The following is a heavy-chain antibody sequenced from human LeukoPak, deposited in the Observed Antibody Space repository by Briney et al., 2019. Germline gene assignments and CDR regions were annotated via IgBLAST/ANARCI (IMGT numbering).Heavy chain of an antibody. CDR2: INPSGGST. Sequence: ASVKVSCKASGYTFTSYYMHWVRQAPGQGLEWMGMINPSGGSTSYAQKFQGRVTMTRDTSTSAVCMELRSLRSEDTAVYYCARDADGGLIYDYWGQGTLVTVSS. V-gene: IGHV1-46*01. CDR3: ARDADGGLIYDY. CDR1: GYTFTSYY. D-gene: IGHD3/OR15-3a*01. J-gene: IGHJ4*02.